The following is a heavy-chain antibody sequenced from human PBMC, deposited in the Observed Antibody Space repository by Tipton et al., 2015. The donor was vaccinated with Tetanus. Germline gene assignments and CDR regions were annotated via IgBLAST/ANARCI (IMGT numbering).Heavy chain of an antibody. CDR2: ISGSGGST. J-gene: IGHJ4*02. CDR1: GFTFSSYA. V-gene: IGHV3-23*01. CDR3: ARGKDYYGSGSYLGYYFDY. Sequence: SLRLSCAASGFTFSSYAMSWVRQAPGKGLEWVSAISGSGGSTYYADSVKGRFTISRDNSKNTLYLQMNSLRAEDTAVYYCARGKDYYGSGSYLGYYFDYWGQGTLVTVSS. D-gene: IGHD3-10*01.